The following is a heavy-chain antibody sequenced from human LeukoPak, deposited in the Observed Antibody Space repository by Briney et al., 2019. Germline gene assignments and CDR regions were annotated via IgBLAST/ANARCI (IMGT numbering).Heavy chain of an antibody. CDR3: ARDRYSSSWYFYYYGMDV. J-gene: IGHJ6*02. V-gene: IGHV3-11*04. Sequence: GGSLRLSCAASGFTFSDYYMSWIRQAPGKGLEWVSYISSSGSTIYYADSVKGRFTISRDNAKNSLYLQMNSLRAEDTAVYYCARDRYSSSWYFYYYGMDVWGQGTTVAVSS. CDR1: GFTFSDYY. CDR2: ISSSGSTI. D-gene: IGHD6-13*01.